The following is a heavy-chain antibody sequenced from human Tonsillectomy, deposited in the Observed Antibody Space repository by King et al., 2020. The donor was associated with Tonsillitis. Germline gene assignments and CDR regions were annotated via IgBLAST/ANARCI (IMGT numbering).Heavy chain of an antibody. Sequence: VQLQESGPGLVKPSQTLSLTCTVSGASINSDPYSWNWIRQPAGEGLEWIGRISSSGTTISNPSLKSRVTISLDTSKNQFSLKLSSVTAADTAVYYCAREDYGDFPYWGQGTLVAVSS. CDR3: AREDYGDFPY. CDR2: ISSSGTT. D-gene: IGHD4-17*01. V-gene: IGHV4-61*02. J-gene: IGHJ4*02. CDR1: GASINSDPYS.